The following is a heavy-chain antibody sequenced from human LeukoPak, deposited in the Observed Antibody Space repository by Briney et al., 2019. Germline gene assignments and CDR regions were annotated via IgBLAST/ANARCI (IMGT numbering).Heavy chain of an antibody. V-gene: IGHV4-4*09. D-gene: IGHD5-24*01. CDR3: ARHAGDGYNPFDY. J-gene: IGHJ4*02. Sequence: PSETLSLTCTVSGGSISSYYWSWIRQPPGKGLEWIGYIYTSGSTNYNPSLKSRVTISVDTSKNQFSLKLSSVTAADTAVYYCARHAGDGYNPFDYWGQGILVTVSS. CDR1: GGSISSYY. CDR2: IYTSGST.